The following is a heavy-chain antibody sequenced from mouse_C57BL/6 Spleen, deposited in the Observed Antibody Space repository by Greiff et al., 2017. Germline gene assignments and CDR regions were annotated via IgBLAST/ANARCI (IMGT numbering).Heavy chain of an antibody. J-gene: IGHJ2*01. CDR1: GYTFTSYW. Sequence: QVQLKQPGAELVKPGASVKMSCKASGYTFTSYWITWVKQRPGQGLEWIGDIYPGSGSTNYNEKFKSKATLTVDTSSSTAYMQLSSLTSEDSAVYYCAREGVRGNYFDYWGQGTTLTVSS. CDR2: IYPGSGST. V-gene: IGHV1-55*01. CDR3: AREGVRGNYFDY. D-gene: IGHD2-14*01.